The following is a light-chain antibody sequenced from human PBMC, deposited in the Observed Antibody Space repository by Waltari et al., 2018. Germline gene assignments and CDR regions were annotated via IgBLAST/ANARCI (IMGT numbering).Light chain of an antibody. V-gene: IGKV1-39*01. CDR2: TAS. J-gene: IGKJ2*01. Sequence: DIQMTQSPSSLSASVGDRVTITCRASQSIRGLLNWYQQKAGKAPKLLINTASSLQRGVPARFSGSASGTDFTLTISSLQPEDFVTYFCQQSSSLPYTFGQGTKLEIK. CDR3: QQSSSLPYT. CDR1: QSIRGL.